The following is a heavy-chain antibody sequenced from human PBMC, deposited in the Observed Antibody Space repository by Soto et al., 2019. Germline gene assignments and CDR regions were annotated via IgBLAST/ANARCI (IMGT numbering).Heavy chain of an antibody. CDR1: GGSISSGGYY. D-gene: IGHD4-17*01. CDR2: IYYSGST. J-gene: IGHJ6*03. Sequence: SETLSLTCTVSGGSISSGGYYWSWIRQHPGKGLEWIGYIYYSGSTYYNPSLKSRVTISVDTSKNQFSLKLSSVTAADTAVYYCARAPPYGDYVYYYYYYMDLWGKGTTVTVSS. CDR3: ARAPPYGDYVYYYYYYMDL. V-gene: IGHV4-31*03.